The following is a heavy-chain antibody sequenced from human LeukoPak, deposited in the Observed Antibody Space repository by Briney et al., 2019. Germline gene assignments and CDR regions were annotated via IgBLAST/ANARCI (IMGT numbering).Heavy chain of an antibody. V-gene: IGHV4-39*01. CDR2: IYYSGNT. D-gene: IGHD3-10*01. CDR1: GGSISSSSYY. J-gene: IGHJ4*02. Sequence: PSETLSLTCTVSGGSISSSSYYWGWIRQPPGKGLEWIGSIYYSGNTYYNPSLKSRVTISVDTSKIQFSLRLSSMTAADTAVYYCARYVVYGSGKYYFDYWGQGTLVTVSS. CDR3: ARYVVYGSGKYYFDY.